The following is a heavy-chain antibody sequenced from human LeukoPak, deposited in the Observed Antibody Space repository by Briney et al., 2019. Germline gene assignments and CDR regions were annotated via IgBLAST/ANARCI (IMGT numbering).Heavy chain of an antibody. CDR1: GYTFTDYG. CDR3: ARGGILASFDI. Sequence: ASVKVSCKASGYTFTDYGISWVRQASGQGLEWMGWTSGYNGNTNPAQNLQGRVTLTTDTSSRTAYMEVTSLTSDDTAMYYCARGGILASFDIWGQGTLVTVSS. J-gene: IGHJ3*02. V-gene: IGHV1-18*01. CDR2: TSGYNGNT. D-gene: IGHD3-16*02.